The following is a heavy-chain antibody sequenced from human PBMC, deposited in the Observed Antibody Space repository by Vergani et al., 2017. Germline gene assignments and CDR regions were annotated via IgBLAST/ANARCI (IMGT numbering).Heavy chain of an antibody. Sequence: QLQLQESGPGLVKPSATLSLTCSVSGASIRSSNYYWGWIRQPPGKGLEWISSIYYSGSTYYNPSLKSRAPISVDTSKNQFSLKLSSVTAADTAVYFCARHSTVEWLVKLGWIDPWGQGILVTVSS. CDR1: GASIRSSNYY. CDR3: ARHSTVEWLVKLGWIDP. D-gene: IGHD6-19*01. CDR2: IYYSGST. V-gene: IGHV4-39*01. J-gene: IGHJ5*02.